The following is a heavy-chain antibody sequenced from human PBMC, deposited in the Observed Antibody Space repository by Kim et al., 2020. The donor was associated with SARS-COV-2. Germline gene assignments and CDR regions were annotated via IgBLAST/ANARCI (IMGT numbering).Heavy chain of an antibody. Sequence: GGSLRLSCTASGFTFGDYAMSWFRQAPGKGLEWVGFIRSKAYGGTTEYAASVKGRFTISRDDSKSIAYLQMNSLKTEDTAVYYCTRVKKSGSSRSDYWGQGTLVTVSS. J-gene: IGHJ4*02. V-gene: IGHV3-49*03. CDR1: GFTFGDYA. CDR2: IRSKAYGGTT. D-gene: IGHD1-26*01. CDR3: TRVKKSGSSRSDY.